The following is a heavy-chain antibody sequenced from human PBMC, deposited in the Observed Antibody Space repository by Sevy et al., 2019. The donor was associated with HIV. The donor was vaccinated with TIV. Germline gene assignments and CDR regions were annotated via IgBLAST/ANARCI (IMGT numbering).Heavy chain of an antibody. D-gene: IGHD3-10*01. CDR3: AGARSYGSGSYYKNYYYYYMDV. V-gene: IGHV4-59*01. CDR1: GGSISSYY. CDR2: IYYSGST. Sequence: SETLSLTCTVSGGSISSYYWSWIRQPPGKGLEWIGYIYYSGSTNYNPSLKSRVTISVDTSKNQFSLKLSSVTAADTAVYYCAGARSYGSGSYYKNYYYYYMDVWGKGTTVTVSS. J-gene: IGHJ6*03.